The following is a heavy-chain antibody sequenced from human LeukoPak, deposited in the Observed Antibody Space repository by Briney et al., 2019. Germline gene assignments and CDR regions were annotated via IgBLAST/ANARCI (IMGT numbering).Heavy chain of an antibody. J-gene: IGHJ6*02. V-gene: IGHV3-48*03. D-gene: IGHD6-6*01. Sequence: GGSLRLSCEASGFTFSSYEMNWVRQAPGKGLEWVSYISSSGKTIYYADSTKGRFTVSRDNAKNSLYLQMNSLRAEDTAVYYCARDLPQYSSSPSLYYYYYGMDVWGQGTTVTVSS. CDR3: ARDLPQYSSSPSLYYYYYGMDV. CDR1: GFTFSSYE. CDR2: ISSSGKTI.